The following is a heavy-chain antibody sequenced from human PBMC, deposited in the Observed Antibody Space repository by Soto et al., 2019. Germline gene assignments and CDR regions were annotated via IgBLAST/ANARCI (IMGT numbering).Heavy chain of an antibody. V-gene: IGHV1-18*01. CDR1: GYTFTNYG. CDR2: ISTYNGNT. Sequence: QVQLVQSGAEVKKPGASVKVSFKASGYTFTNYGISWVRQAPGQGLEWMGWISTYNGNTNYAHNLQDRVTMTTDTSTSTAYMELRSLRSDDTAVFYCARVLARYYDFWGGYFEYWGQGSLVTVSS. D-gene: IGHD3-3*01. CDR3: ARVLARYYDFWGGYFEY. J-gene: IGHJ4*02.